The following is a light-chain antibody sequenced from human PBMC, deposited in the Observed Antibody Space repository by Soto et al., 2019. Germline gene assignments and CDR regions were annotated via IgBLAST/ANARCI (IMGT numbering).Light chain of an antibody. CDR2: RAS. Sequence: DIQMTQSPSTLSASVGDRVTITCRASQSINSWLAWYQQKPGKAPKLLIYRASTLEGGVPSRFSGSGSGTEFTLTIIRLQPDDFSTYYCQHYHSYSGTFVPGTKVDIK. CDR1: QSINSW. V-gene: IGKV1-5*03. CDR3: QHYHSYSGT. J-gene: IGKJ3*01.